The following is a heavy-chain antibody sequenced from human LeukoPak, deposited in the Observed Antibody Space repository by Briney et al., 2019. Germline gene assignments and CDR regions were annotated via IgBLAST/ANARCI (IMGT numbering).Heavy chain of an antibody. V-gene: IGHV3-30*04. CDR1: GFTFSSYA. Sequence: GGSLRLSCAASGFTFSSYAMHWVRQAPGKGLEWVAVISYDGSNKYYADSVKGRFTLSRDNSKNPLYLQMNSLRAEDTAVYYCARNGGWFGEFQNYYGMDVWGKGTTVTVSS. D-gene: IGHD3-10*01. CDR2: ISYDGSNK. J-gene: IGHJ6*04. CDR3: ARNGGWFGEFQNYYGMDV.